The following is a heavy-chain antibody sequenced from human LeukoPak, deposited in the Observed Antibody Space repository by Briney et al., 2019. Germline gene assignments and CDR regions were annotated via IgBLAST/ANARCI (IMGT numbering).Heavy chain of an antibody. D-gene: IGHD2-2*01. Sequence: GGSLRLSCAASGIIITSYWMSWVRQTPGKGLEWVANIKQDGSEKYYVDSVKGRFTISRDNAKNSLYLQMNSLRAEDTAVYYCARDLSVVVPASLNYYYYYGMDVWGQGTTVTVSS. V-gene: IGHV3-7*01. CDR1: GIIITSYW. J-gene: IGHJ6*02. CDR2: IKQDGSEK. CDR3: ARDLSVVVPASLNYYYYYGMDV.